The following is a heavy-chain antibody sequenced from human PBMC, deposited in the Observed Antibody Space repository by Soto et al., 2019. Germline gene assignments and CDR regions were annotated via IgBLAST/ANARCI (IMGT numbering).Heavy chain of an antibody. CDR1: GGSFSGYY. D-gene: IGHD2-15*01. V-gene: IGHV4-34*01. CDR3: ARADMVVAADWFDP. CDR2: INHSGST. Sequence: SETLSLSCAVYGGSFSGYYWSWIRQPPGKGLEWIGEINHSGSTNYNPSLKSRVTISVDTSKNQFSLKLSSVTAADTAVYYCARADMVVAADWFDPWGQGTLVTVS. J-gene: IGHJ5*02.